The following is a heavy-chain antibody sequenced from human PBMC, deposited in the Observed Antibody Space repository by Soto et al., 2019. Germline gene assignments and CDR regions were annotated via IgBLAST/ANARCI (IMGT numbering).Heavy chain of an antibody. J-gene: IGHJ4*02. CDR3: ARDREGYSGFDYPAY. CDR1: GLTFSRYA. V-gene: IGHV3-30-3*01. CDR2: ISYGGSNK. D-gene: IGHD5-12*01. Sequence: QVQLVESGGGVVQPGRSLRLSCAASGLTFSRYAMHWVRQAPGKGLEWVAIISYGGSNKYYADSVRGRFTISRDNSNNTLYLPMNSLRAEDTAVYYCARDREGYSGFDYPAYWGQGTLVTVSS.